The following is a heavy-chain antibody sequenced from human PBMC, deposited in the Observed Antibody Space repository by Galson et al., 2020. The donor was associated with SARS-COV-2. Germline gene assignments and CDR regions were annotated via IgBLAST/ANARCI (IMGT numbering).Heavy chain of an antibody. CDR2: ISPGSSYI. D-gene: IGHD2-15*01. J-gene: IGHJ6*02. Sequence: GESLKISCAASGFPFSSYSMNWVRQAPGKGLEWVSSISPGSSYIYYADSVKGRFTISRDNAKNSLYLQMNSLRAEDTAVYYCARVGGMATTPANYYYYGLDVWGQGTTVTVSS. CDR1: GFPFSSYS. V-gene: IGHV3-21*01. CDR3: ARVGGMATTPANYYYYGLDV.